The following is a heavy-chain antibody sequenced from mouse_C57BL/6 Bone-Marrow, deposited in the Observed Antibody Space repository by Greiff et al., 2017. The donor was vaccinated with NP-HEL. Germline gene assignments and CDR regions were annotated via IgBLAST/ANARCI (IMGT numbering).Heavy chain of an antibody. V-gene: IGHV5-15*01. CDR2: ISNLAYSI. D-gene: IGHD1-1*01. CDR1: GFTFSDYG. CDR3: ARLEYYGSGYFDV. Sequence: EVHLVESGGGLVQPGGSLKLSCAASGFTFSDYGMAWVRQAPRKGPEWVAFISNLAYSIYYADTVTGRFTISRENAKNTLYLEMSSLRSEDTAMYYCARLEYYGSGYFDVWGTGTTVTVSS. J-gene: IGHJ1*03.